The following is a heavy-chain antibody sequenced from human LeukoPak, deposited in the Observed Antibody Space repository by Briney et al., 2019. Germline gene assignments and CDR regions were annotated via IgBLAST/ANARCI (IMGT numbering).Heavy chain of an antibody. CDR3: ARDHDYSNYGPNTWFDP. CDR2: LYYSGST. V-gene: IGHV4-59*01. CDR1: AGSISSYY. J-gene: IGHJ5*02. D-gene: IGHD4-11*01. Sequence: SETLSFNATVSAGSISSYYWSRIRKPPGKELKWSGYLYYSGSTIYNPSLKSRVTISVDTSKSQFSLKLSSVTAADTAVYYCARDHDYSNYGPNTWFDPWGQGTLVTVSS.